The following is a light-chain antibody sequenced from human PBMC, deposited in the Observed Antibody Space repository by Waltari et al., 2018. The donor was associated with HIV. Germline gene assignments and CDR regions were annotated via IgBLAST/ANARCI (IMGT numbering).Light chain of an antibody. Sequence: QSALTQPASVSGSPGQSITISCTGTSSDVGGYNYVSWYQQHPGKAPKLMIYEVSKRPSGVSNRFSGSKSGNTASLTISGLQAEDEADYYCSSYTSSSTPPFGTGTKVTVL. CDR1: SSDVGGYNY. V-gene: IGLV2-14*01. CDR3: SSYTSSSTPP. CDR2: EVS. J-gene: IGLJ1*01.